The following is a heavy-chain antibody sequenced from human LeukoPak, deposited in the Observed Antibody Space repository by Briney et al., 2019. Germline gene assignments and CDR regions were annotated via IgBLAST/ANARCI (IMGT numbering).Heavy chain of an antibody. V-gene: IGHV1-2*02. J-gene: IGHJ4*02. CDR3: ARDMYDFLSAAYYFDY. CDR2: INPNTGGT. D-gene: IGHD3-3*01. Sequence: ASVKVSCKASGYTFSGLYMHWVRQAPGQGLEWMGWINPNTGGTNYAQKFQGGVTMTRDTSISTVYMELRRLRSDDTAVYYCARDMYDFLSAAYYFDYWGQGTLVTVSS. CDR1: GYTFSGLY.